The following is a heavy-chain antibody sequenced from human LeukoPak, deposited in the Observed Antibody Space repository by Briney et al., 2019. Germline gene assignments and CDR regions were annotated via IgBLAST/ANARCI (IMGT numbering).Heavy chain of an antibody. V-gene: IGHV3-23*01. D-gene: IGHD2-15*01. CDR2: ISAGSDNT. J-gene: IGHJ6*02. Sequence: GGSLRLSCAASGFTFSSSPMSWVRQTPGKGPEWVSTISAGSDNTFYADSVKGRFTISRDNSKGTLYLQMNSLRAEDTAVYYCAKPRGTVVVAAHYYYYAMDVWGQGTTVTVSS. CDR3: AKPRGTVVVAAHYYYYAMDV. CDR1: GFTFSSSP.